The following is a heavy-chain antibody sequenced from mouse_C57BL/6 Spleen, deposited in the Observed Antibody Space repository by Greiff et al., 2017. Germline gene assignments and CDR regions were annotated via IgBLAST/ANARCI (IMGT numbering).Heavy chain of an antibody. CDR3: TRDRGHYYGSSYFDY. CDR1: GFTFSSYA. Sequence: EVKLVESGEGLVKPGGSLKLSCAASGFTFSSYAMSWVRQTPEKRLEWVAYISSGGDYIYYADTVKGRFTISRDNARNTLYLQISSLKSEDTAMYYCTRDRGHYYGSSYFDYWGQGTTLTVSS. J-gene: IGHJ2*01. CDR2: ISSGGDYI. D-gene: IGHD1-1*01. V-gene: IGHV5-9-1*02.